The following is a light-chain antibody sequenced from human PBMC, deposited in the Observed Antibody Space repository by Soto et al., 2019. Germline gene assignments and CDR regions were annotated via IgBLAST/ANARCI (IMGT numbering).Light chain of an antibody. CDR3: SAFAGSNSPLYV. CDR2: EVS. Sequence: QSALTQPPSASGSPGQSVTISCTGTSSDVGIYNYVSWYQQQPGKAPKLMIYEVSKRPSGVPDRFSGSKSGNTASLTVSGLQAEDEADYYCSAFAGSNSPLYVFGTGTKVTVL. V-gene: IGLV2-8*01. J-gene: IGLJ1*01. CDR1: SSDVGIYNY.